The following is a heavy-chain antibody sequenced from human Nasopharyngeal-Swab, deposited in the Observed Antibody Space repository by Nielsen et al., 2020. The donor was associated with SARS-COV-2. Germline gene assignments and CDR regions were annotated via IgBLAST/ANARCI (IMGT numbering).Heavy chain of an antibody. CDR3: ARDCCQLPLYYFDY. Sequence: GESLEISCAASGFTFSSYAMHWVRQAPGKGLEWVAVISYDGSNKYYADSVKGRFTISRDNSKNTLYLQMNSLRAEDTAVYYCARDCCQLPLYYFDYWGQGTLVTVSS. J-gene: IGHJ4*02. CDR2: ISYDGSNK. V-gene: IGHV3-30-3*01. CDR1: GFTFSSYA. D-gene: IGHD2-2*01.